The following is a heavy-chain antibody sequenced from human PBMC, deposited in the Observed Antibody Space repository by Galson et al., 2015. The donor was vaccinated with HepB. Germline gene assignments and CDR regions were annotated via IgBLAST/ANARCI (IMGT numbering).Heavy chain of an antibody. CDR2: FDPEDGET. CDR3: ASHSSSWYIDY. V-gene: IGHV1-24*01. D-gene: IGHD6-13*01. Sequence: SVKVSCKVSGYTLTELSMHWVRQAPGKGLEWMGGFDPEDGETIYAQKFQGRVTMTEATSTDTAYMELSSLRSEDTAVYYCASHSSSWYIDYWGQGTLVTVSS. J-gene: IGHJ4*02. CDR1: GYTLTELS.